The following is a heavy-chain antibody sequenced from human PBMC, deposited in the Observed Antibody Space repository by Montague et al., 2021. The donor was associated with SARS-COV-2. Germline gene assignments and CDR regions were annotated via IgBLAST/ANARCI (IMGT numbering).Heavy chain of an antibody. V-gene: IGHV4-34*01. CDR2: INQGGST. J-gene: IGHJ3*01. Sequence: SETLSITCAVYGGSFSDYYWTWIRQPPGKGLEWIGEINQGGSTRYNPSLKSRLTISVDTSKNQFSLKLNSVTAADTAVYYCATGGRLWLGGLFRSHAFDFWGQGTMVTVS. CDR3: ATGGRLWLGGLFRSHAFDF. D-gene: IGHD3-10*01. CDR1: GGSFSDYY.